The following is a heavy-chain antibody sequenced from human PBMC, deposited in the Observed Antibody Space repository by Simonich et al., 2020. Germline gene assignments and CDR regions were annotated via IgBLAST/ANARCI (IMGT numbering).Heavy chain of an antibody. CDR1: GYTFTSYD. CDR2: RHHNRGNT. D-gene: IGHD1-26*01. Sequence: QVQLVQSGAEVKKPGASVKVSCKASGYTFTSYDINWVRQATGQGHEWMGRRHHNRGNTGDAQKFQGRVTITRNTSISTAYMDLSSLRSEYTAVYYCARTYSGSYYYFDYWGQGTLVTVSS. J-gene: IGHJ4*02. CDR3: ARTYSGSYYYFDY. V-gene: IGHV1-8*03.